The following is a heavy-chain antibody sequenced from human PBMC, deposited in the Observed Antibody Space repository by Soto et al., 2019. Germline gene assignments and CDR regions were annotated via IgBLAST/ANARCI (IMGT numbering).Heavy chain of an antibody. CDR2: ISYDGSSI. CDR3: VRDRARDGYPNIDS. CDR1: GFTFSRTA. V-gene: IGHV3-30-3*01. J-gene: IGHJ4*02. D-gene: IGHD2-15*01. Sequence: QVQLVESGGGVVQPGRSLRLSCAASGFTFSRTAMHWVRQAPGKGLEWVAVISYDGSSIFYGDSVRGRFTISRDNSKSTFYLEMSSLRDEDTAVYYCVRDRARDGYPNIDSWGPGSQVTVSS.